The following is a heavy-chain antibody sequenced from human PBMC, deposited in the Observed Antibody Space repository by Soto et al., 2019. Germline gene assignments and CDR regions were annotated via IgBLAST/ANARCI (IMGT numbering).Heavy chain of an antibody. CDR3: AREDELSGAVHYYYYGMEV. CDR1: GGTFSSYA. J-gene: IGHJ6*02. D-gene: IGHD3-16*02. Sequence: QVQLVQSGAEVKKPGSSVKVSCKASGGTFSSYAISWVRQAPGQGLEWMGGIIPIFGTANYAQKFQGRVTITADESTSTAYMELRSLRSEDTAVYYCAREDELSGAVHYYYYGMEVWGQGTTVTVSS. CDR2: IIPIFGTA. V-gene: IGHV1-69*01.